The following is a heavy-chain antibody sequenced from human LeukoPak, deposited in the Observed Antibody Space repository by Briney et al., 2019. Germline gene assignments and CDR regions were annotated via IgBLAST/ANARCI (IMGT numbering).Heavy chain of an antibody. CDR1: GFTFSTYW. D-gene: IGHD6-13*01. Sequence: GGSLRLSCAASGFTFSTYWMHWVRQAPGKGLVWVSRINTDGSNTGHADSVKGRCTISRDNAKNTLYLQMNSLRAEDTAVYYCARVPGSSSWTYYFDYWGQGTLVTVSS. CDR2: INTDGSNT. V-gene: IGHV3-74*01. CDR3: ARVPGSSSWTYYFDY. J-gene: IGHJ4*02.